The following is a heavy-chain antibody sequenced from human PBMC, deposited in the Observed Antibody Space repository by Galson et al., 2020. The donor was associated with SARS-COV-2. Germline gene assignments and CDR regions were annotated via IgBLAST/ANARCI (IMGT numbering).Heavy chain of an antibody. CDR2: IYYSGST. V-gene: IGHV4-59*01. CDR1: GGSISSYY. J-gene: IGHJ5*02. Sequence: SETLSLTCTVSGGSISSYYWSWIRQPPGKGLEWIGYIYYSGSTNYNPSLKSRVTISVDTSKNQFSLKLSSVTAADTAVYYCARGFDTWGQGTLVTVSS. CDR3: ARGFDT.